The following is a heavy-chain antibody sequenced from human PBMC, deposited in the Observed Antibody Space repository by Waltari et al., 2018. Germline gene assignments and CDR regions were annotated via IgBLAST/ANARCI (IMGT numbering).Heavy chain of an antibody. CDR2: ITCCSSYI. CDR3: ARLRGGIPGWYFDL. Sequence: EVQLVESGGGLVKPGGSLRLSCAAPGFTFSNYSMNWVLQAPGNGLGGGSSITCCSSYIYYADAVKGRFTISRDNAKDSLYLQMNSLGAEDTAVYYCARLRGGIPGWYFDLGGRGTLVTVSS. D-gene: IGHD2-15*01. CDR1: GFTFSNYS. V-gene: IGHV3-21*01. J-gene: IGHJ2*01.